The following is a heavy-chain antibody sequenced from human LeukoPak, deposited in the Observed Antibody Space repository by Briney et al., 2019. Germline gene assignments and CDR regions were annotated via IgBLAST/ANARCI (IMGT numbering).Heavy chain of an antibody. V-gene: IGHV3-23*01. CDR2: ISGSGGST. CDR3: ARAVVYDILTPHFDY. Sequence: GGSLRLSFAASGFTFSSYAMSWVRQAPGKGLEWVSAISGSGGSTYYADSVKGRFTISRDNSKNTLYLQMNSLRAEDTAVYYCARAVVYDILTPHFDYWGQGTLVTVSS. CDR1: GFTFSSYA. D-gene: IGHD3-9*01. J-gene: IGHJ4*02.